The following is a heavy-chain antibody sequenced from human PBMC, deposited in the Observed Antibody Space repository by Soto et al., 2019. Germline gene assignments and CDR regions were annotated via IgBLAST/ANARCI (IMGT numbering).Heavy chain of an antibody. CDR3: AKLPPFYWYFDL. Sequence: QVQLVESGGGLVKPGGSLRLSCAASGFTFSDYYMSWIRQAPGKGLEWVSYISSRSSYRNYADSVKGRFTISRDDAQNSLYLQMNSLRAEDTAVYYCAKLPPFYWYFDLWGRGTLVTVSS. J-gene: IGHJ2*01. V-gene: IGHV3-11*06. CDR2: ISSRSSYR. CDR1: GFTFSDYY. D-gene: IGHD1-7*01.